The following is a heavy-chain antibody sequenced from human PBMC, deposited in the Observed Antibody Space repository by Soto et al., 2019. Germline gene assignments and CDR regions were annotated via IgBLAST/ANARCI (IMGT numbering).Heavy chain of an antibody. CDR1: GFSLKDTAMC. Sequence: VSGPTLVNPTQTLTLTCTLSGFSLKDTAMCVYWIRQPPGKALEWLARIDWDDDKKYNTSLRTRLTVPKETSKNQVVLTMTNMDPVDTATYYCAHRAYYYDSSGYYSLLGWFDPWGQGTLVTVSS. J-gene: IGHJ5*02. D-gene: IGHD3-22*01. CDR2: IDWDDDK. CDR3: AHRAYYYDSSGYYSLLGWFDP. V-gene: IGHV2-70*12.